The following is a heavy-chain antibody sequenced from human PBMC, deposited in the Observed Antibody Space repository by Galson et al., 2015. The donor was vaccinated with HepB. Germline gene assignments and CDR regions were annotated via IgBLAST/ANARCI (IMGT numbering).Heavy chain of an antibody. V-gene: IGHV3-15*01. CDR2: IKSKTDGETT. CDR1: GFPFNNAW. J-gene: IGHJ5*01. D-gene: IGHD5/OR15-5a*01. Sequence: SLRLSCAASGFPFNNAWMTWVRQAPGMGLEWVGRIKSKTDGETTDYAAPVKGRFTISRDDSKNRLYLQMNSLKPEDTAVYYCTTDVYYSTYLSWLDSWGLGTLVTASS. CDR3: TTDVYYSTYLSWLDS.